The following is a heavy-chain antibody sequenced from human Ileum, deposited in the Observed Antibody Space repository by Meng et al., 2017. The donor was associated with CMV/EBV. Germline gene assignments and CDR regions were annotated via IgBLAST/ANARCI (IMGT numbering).Heavy chain of an antibody. CDR3: ARGGASDYYYYGLDV. CDR1: GFTFSSYW. Sequence: GALKISCAASGFTFSSYWMHWVRQAPGKGLVWVSRINRDGSSTTYADSVKGRFTIPRDNAKGTLFLQLSSLRAEDTALYYCARGGASDYYYYGLDVWGQGTTVTVSS. V-gene: IGHV3-74*01. CDR2: INRDGSST. J-gene: IGHJ6*02. D-gene: IGHD1-26*01.